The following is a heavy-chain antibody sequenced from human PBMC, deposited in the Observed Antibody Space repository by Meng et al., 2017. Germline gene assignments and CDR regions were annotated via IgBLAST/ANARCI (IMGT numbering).Heavy chain of an antibody. Sequence: GGSLRLSCAASGFTFSSYAMHWVRQAPGKGLEWVAVISYDGSNKYYADSVKGRFTISRDNSKNSLYLQMNSLRAEDTAVYYCARDCSGGSCYWVPRKRTAQGRDYYYFDYWGQGTLVTVSS. CDR2: ISYDGSNK. CDR1: GFTFSSYA. D-gene: IGHD2-15*01. J-gene: IGHJ4*02. CDR3: ARDCSGGSCYWVPRKRTAQGRDYYYFDY. V-gene: IGHV3-30*04.